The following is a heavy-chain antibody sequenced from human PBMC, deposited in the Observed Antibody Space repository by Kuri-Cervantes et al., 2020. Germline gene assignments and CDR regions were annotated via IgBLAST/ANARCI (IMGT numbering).Heavy chain of an antibody. J-gene: IGHJ4*02. CDR3: AKDRWPQFSSGWYVQDYFDY. D-gene: IGHD6-19*01. CDR1: GFPFRSYG. CDR2: TWYDESNK. V-gene: IGHV3-30*02. Sequence: GGSLRLSCAASGFPFRSYGMHWVRQAPGKGLEWVAFTWYDESNKFYVDSVKGRFTISRDNSENTLYLQMNSLRAEDTAVYYCAKDRWPQFSSGWYVQDYFDYWGQGTLVTVSS.